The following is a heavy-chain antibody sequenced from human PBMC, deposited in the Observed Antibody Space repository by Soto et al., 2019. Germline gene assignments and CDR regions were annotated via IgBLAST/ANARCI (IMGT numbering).Heavy chain of an antibody. D-gene: IGHD2-2*01. J-gene: IGHJ3*01. CDR1: GLTFSSYE. CDR2: ISPSGSTI. Sequence: PGGSLRLSCAVSGLTFSSYEMNWVRQAPEKGLEWVSYISPSGSTIYADSVKGRFTISRDNAKNSLYLQMNSLRAEDTATYYCARGGYCDTTTCYRLNAFDVWGQWTVVT. CDR3: ARGGYCDTTTCYRLNAFDV. V-gene: IGHV3-48*03.